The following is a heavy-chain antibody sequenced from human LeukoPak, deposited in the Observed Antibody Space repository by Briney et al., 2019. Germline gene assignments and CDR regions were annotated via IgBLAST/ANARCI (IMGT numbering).Heavy chain of an antibody. CDR2: ISGSGGTT. J-gene: IGHJ4*02. CDR3: ARVPDSSGWYGGLDY. D-gene: IGHD6-19*01. Sequence: GGSLRLSCAASGFTFRSYGMSWVRQAPGKGLEWVSGISGSGGTTHYADSVKGRFTISRDNSKNTLYLQMNSLRAEDTAVYYCARVPDSSGWYGGLDYWGQGTLVTVSS. V-gene: IGHV3-23*01. CDR1: GFTFRSYG.